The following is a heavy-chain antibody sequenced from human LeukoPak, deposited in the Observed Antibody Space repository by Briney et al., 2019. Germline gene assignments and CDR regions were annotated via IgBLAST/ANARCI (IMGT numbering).Heavy chain of an antibody. CDR1: GYSISSGYY. CDR3: ARAKSAEYCSGGSCYQFFDF. CDR2: IYHSGST. J-gene: IGHJ4*02. V-gene: IGHV4-38-2*02. D-gene: IGHD2-15*01. Sequence: SETLSLTCTVSGYSISSGYYWGWIRQPPGKGLEWIGSIYHSGSTYYNPSLKSRVPISVDTSKNQFSLKLSSVTAADTAVYYRARAKSAEYCSGGSCYQFFDFWGQGTLVIVSS.